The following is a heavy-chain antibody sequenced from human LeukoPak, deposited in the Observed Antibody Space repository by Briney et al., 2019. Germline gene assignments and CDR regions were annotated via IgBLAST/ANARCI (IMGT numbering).Heavy chain of an antibody. CDR2: IYYSGST. V-gene: IGHV4-39*01. Sequence: SETLSLTCTVSGGSISSSSYYWGWIRQPPGKGLEWIGSIYYSGSTYYNPSLKSRVTISVDTSKNQFSLKLSSVTAADTAVYYCARRDSSSWYGGLSFDYWGQGTLVTVSS. CDR3: ARRDSSSWYGGLSFDY. J-gene: IGHJ4*02. D-gene: IGHD6-13*01. CDR1: GGSISSSSYY.